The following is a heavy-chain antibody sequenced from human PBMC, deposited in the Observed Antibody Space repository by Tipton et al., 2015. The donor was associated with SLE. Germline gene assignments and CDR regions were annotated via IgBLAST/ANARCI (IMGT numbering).Heavy chain of an antibody. CDR2: IYYNGST. CDR1: GASISNSAYY. V-gene: IGHV4-39*07. D-gene: IGHD3-9*01. Sequence: TLSLTCTVSGASISNSAYYWGWIRQPPGKGLEWIANIYYNGSTYYNPSLKSRVTISIDTSKNQFSLKVRSVTAADRAVYYCASGILTGNAAFDVWGQGTMVTVSP. J-gene: IGHJ3*01. CDR3: ASGILTGNAAFDV.